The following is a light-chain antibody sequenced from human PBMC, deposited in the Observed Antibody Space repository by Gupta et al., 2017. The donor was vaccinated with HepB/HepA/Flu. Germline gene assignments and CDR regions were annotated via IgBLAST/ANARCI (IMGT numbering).Light chain of an antibody. V-gene: IGKV4-1*01. Sequence: DIVMTQSPDSLAVSLGERATLNCKSSQSVLHSSNNKNYLAWYQQKPGQPPKLLISWASTRESGVPDRFSGSGSATDFTLTISSLQAEDVAVYHCQQYYRTPRTFGQGTKVEIK. CDR1: QSVLHSSNNKNY. CDR2: WAS. J-gene: IGKJ1*01. CDR3: QQYYRTPRT.